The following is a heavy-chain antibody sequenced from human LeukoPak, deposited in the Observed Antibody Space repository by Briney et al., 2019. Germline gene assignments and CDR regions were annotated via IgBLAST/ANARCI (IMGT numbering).Heavy chain of an antibody. V-gene: IGHV1-18*01. J-gene: IGHJ4*02. CDR2: ISSYNGNT. D-gene: IGHD5-12*01. CDR1: GYTFTSHV. Sequence: ASVKVSCKASGYTFTSHVINWVRQAPGQGLEWMGWISSYNGNTYYAQNFQGRVTLTTDTSTSTAYMELRSLTSDDTAVYFCARWSGSGDDSNYFDYWGQGTLVTASS. CDR3: ARWSGSGDDSNYFDY.